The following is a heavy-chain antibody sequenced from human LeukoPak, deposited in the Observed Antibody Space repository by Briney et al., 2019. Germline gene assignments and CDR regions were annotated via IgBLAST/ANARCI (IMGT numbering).Heavy chain of an antibody. Sequence: PGRSLRLSCAASGLTFSNYAMTWVRQAPGNGLEWVSGISAGSGSTYYADSVKSRFTISRDNSKNTLYLQMSSLRAEDTAIYYCAIHESSIPYWGQGTLVTVSS. J-gene: IGHJ4*02. CDR3: AIHESSIPY. CDR1: GLTFSNYA. D-gene: IGHD1-26*01. V-gene: IGHV3-23*01. CDR2: ISAGSGST.